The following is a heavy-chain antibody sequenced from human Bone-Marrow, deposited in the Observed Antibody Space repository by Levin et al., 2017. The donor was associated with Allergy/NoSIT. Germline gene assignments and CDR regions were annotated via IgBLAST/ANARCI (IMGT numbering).Heavy chain of an antibody. V-gene: IGHV3-21*01. CDR1: GFTFSIYS. CDR2: ISSSGSDM. CDR3: ARGIIGDVRVAHKEAFDI. Sequence: SCTVSGFTFSIYSINWVRQAPGKGLEWVSSISSSGSDMYYVDSVRGRFTISRDNAKNSLTLQMNSLRAEDTAVYYCARGIIGDVRVAHKEAFDIWGLGTMVSVSS. J-gene: IGHJ3*02. D-gene: IGHD2-8*02.